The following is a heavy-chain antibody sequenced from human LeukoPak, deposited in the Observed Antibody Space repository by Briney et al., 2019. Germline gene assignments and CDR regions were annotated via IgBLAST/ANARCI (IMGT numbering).Heavy chain of an antibody. D-gene: IGHD2-15*01. Sequence: ASVKVSCKPSGYTFTYNAVNWVRQAPGQGLEWMGWMNPGTGDTGYAPRFQGRLAMTADTSIKTVYMELSGLTSDDTAVYYCARGRAAADWGQGTLVTVSS. CDR3: ARGRAAAD. V-gene: IGHV1-8*01. CDR2: MNPGTGDT. CDR1: GYTFTYNA. J-gene: IGHJ4*02.